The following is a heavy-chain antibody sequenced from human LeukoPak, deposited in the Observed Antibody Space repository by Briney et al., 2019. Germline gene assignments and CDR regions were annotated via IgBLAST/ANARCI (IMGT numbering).Heavy chain of an antibody. CDR3: ASIRGYSYGLFDY. Sequence: GGSLRLSCAASGFTFSSYSMNWVRQAPGKGLEWVSSISSSSSYIYYADSVKGRFTISRDNAKNSLYLQMNSLRAEDTAVYYCASIRGYSYGLFDYWGQGTLVTVSS. D-gene: IGHD5-18*01. CDR1: GFTFSSYS. CDR2: ISSSSSYI. V-gene: IGHV3-21*01. J-gene: IGHJ4*02.